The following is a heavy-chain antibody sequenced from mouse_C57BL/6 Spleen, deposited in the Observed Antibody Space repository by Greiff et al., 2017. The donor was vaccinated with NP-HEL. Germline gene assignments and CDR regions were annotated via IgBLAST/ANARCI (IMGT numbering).Heavy chain of an antibody. Sequence: VQLQESGAELVRPGASVTLSCKASGYTFTDYEMHWVKQTPVHGLEWIGAIDPETGGTAYNQKFKGKAILTADKSSSTAYMELRSLTSEDSAVYYCTRRGELGHFDYWGQGTTLTVSS. CDR2: IDPETGGT. V-gene: IGHV1-15*01. CDR3: TRRGELGHFDY. J-gene: IGHJ2*01. CDR1: GYTFTDYE. D-gene: IGHD4-1*01.